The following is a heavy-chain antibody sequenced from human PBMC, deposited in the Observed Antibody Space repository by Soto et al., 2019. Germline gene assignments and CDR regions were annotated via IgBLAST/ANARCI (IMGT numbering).Heavy chain of an antibody. V-gene: IGHV1-58*01. CDR3: AEDGRPPSGMDV. CDR1: GFTFTSSA. Sequence: SVKVSCKASGFTFTSSAVQWVRQARGQRLEWIGWIVVGSGNTNYAQKFQERVTITRDMSTSTAYMELSSLRSEDTAVYYCAEDGRPPSGMDVWGQGTTVTVSS. J-gene: IGHJ6*02. CDR2: IVVGSGNT.